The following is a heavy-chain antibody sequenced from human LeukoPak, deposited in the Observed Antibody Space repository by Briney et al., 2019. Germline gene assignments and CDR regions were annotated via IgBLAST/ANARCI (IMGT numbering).Heavy chain of an antibody. CDR2: ISYDGSNK. CDR1: EFTFSRYG. D-gene: IGHD2-15*01. J-gene: IGHJ4*02. V-gene: IGHV3-30*18. CDR3: AKDAEDMDYFDY. Sequence: GGSLRLSCVASEFTFSRYGMHWVRQAPGKGLEWVAVISYDGSNKYYADSVKGRFTISRDNSKNTLYLQMNSLRAEDTAVYCCAKDAEDMDYFDYWGQGTLVTVSS.